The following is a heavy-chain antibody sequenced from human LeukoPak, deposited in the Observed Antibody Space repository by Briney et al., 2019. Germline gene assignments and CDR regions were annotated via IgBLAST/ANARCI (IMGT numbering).Heavy chain of an antibody. J-gene: IGHJ4*02. CDR1: GYTFTSYG. CDR2: ISAYNGNT. CDR3: ARDLKYGDYVVNFDY. V-gene: IGHV1-18*01. D-gene: IGHD4-17*01. Sequence: ASVKVSCKASGYTFTSYGISWVRQAPGQGLEWMGWISAYNGNTNYAQKLQGRVTMTTDTSTSTAYMELRSLRSDDTAVYYCARDLKYGDYVVNFDYWGQGTLVTVSS.